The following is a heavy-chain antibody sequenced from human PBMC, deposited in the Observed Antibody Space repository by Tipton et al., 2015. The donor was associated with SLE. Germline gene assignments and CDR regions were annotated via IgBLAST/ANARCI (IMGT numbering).Heavy chain of an antibody. CDR1: GFIFGDYA. CDR3: AKDVTTWGTFYFDS. Sequence: SLRLSCTTSGFIFGDYAMNWVRQAPGKRPEWISLISASGDHTYYAGSMKGRFTISRDNSKNSLYLQINTLRADDTAVYYCAKDVTTWGTFYFDSWGQGTLVTVSS. D-gene: IGHD7-27*01. J-gene: IGHJ4*02. V-gene: IGHV3-23*01. CDR2: ISASGDHT.